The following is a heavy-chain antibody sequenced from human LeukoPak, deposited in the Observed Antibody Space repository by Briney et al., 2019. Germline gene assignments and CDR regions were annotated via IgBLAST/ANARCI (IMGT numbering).Heavy chain of an antibody. Sequence: GGSLRLSCAASGFTFSSYWMHWVRQAPGKGLVWVSRVNFDGSSTSNADSVKGRFTISRDNTKNTLYLQMNSLRAEDTAVYYCARDRRATASPFDCWGQGALVTVSS. CDR1: GFTFSSYW. CDR3: ARDRRATASPFDC. D-gene: IGHD1-26*01. CDR2: VNFDGSST. J-gene: IGHJ4*02. V-gene: IGHV3-74*01.